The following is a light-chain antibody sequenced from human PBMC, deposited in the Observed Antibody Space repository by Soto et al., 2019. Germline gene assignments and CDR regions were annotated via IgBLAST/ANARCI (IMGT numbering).Light chain of an antibody. CDR3: QQYNHDCPWT. CDR2: DAT. J-gene: IGKJ1*01. V-gene: IGKV1-5*01. CDR1: QSINRW. Sequence: DIQMTQSPSTLSASVGDRVTITCRASQSINRWLAWYQQKPGKVPKALIWDATSLQRGVPSRFGGSGYGTDFTLTTFCLQYDDFATYDCQQYNHDCPWTFGQGTKLETK.